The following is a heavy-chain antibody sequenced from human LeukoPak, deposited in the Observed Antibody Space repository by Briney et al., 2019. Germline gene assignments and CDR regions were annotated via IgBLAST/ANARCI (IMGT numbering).Heavy chain of an antibody. Sequence: GASVKLSCKASGDTFSDYYAHWVRQAPGQGLEWMGWINLNNGGTNYEQKFQVRVTMTRDTAISTAYMDLSRLRINDTAVYYCAIRTLGLLRKGGAMDVWGKGTTVTVSS. J-gene: IGHJ6*03. CDR3: AIRTLGLLRKGGAMDV. CDR1: GDTFSDYY. D-gene: IGHD5-12*01. V-gene: IGHV1-2*02. CDR2: INLNNGGT.